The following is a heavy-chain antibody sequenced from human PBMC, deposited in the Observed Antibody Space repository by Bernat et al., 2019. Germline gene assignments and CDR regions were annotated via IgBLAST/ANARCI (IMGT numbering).Heavy chain of an antibody. D-gene: IGHD4-17*01. CDR1: GFTFSDHY. CDR2: SRNKAKSYAA. CDR3: VSPSLVTTSGEFDY. V-gene: IGHV3-72*01. J-gene: IGHJ4*02. Sequence: EVQLVESGGGLVQPGGSLRLSCAASGFTFSDHYMDGVSQAPGKGLEWVGRSRNKAKSYAADYAASVRGRFTISRDDSKNSLYLQMNSLKTEATAVYYCVSPSLVTTSGEFDYWGQGTLVTVSS.